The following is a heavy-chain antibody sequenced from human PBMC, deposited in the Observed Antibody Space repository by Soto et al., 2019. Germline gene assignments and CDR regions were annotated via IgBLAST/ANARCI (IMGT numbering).Heavy chain of an antibody. CDR3: GICSGGSCLQYNWFDP. V-gene: IGHV4-39*01. CDR1: GGSISSSSYY. Sequence: TSETLSLTCTVSGGSISSSSYYWGWIRQPPGKGLEWIGSIYYSGSTYYNPSLKSRVTIPVDTSKNQFSLKLSSVTAADTAVYYCGICSGGSCLQYNWFDPWGQGTLVTVS. D-gene: IGHD2-15*01. J-gene: IGHJ5*02. CDR2: IYYSGST.